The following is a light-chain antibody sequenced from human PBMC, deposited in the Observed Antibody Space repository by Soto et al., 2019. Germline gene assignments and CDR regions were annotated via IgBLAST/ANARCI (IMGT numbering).Light chain of an antibody. CDR3: QQRSNWL. J-gene: IGKJ3*01. Sequence: EVEMTESTASLSVSPGESAPLSCRASQSVSSHLAWYQQKPGQAPRLLIYGASTRATGIPARFSGSGSGTEFTLTISDVQPEDFAVYYCQQRSNWLFGPGTKVDI. CDR2: GAS. V-gene: IGKV3-15*01. CDR1: QSVSSH.